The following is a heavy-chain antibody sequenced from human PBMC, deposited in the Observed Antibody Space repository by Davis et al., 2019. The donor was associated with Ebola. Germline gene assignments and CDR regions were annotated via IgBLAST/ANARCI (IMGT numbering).Heavy chain of an antibody. Sequence: HTGGSLRLSCAASGFTFSSYGMHWVRQAPGKGLVWVSRINSDGSSTSYADSVKGRFTISRDNAKNTLYLQMNSLRAEDTAVYYCARDKDGDYALDYWGQGTLVTVSS. CDR3: ARDKDGDYALDY. CDR2: INSDGSST. D-gene: IGHD4-17*01. V-gene: IGHV3-74*01. J-gene: IGHJ4*02. CDR1: GFTFSSYG.